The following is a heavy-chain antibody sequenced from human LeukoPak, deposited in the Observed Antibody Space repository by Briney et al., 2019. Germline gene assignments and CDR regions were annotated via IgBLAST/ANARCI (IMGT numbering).Heavy chain of an antibody. J-gene: IGHJ6*03. CDR3: ARDRIAAAGFYYYYYMDV. Sequence: PGGSLRLSCAASGFTFSSYGMHWVRQAPGKGLEWVAFIRYDGSNKYYADSVKGRFTISRDNSKNTLYLQMNSLRAEDTAVYYCARDRIAAAGFYYYYYMDVWGKGTTVTVSS. CDR1: GFTFSSYG. D-gene: IGHD6-13*01. V-gene: IGHV3-30*02. CDR2: IRYDGSNK.